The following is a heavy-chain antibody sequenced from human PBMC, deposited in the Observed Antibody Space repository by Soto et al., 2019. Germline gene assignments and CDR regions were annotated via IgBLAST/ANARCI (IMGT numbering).Heavy chain of an antibody. V-gene: IGHV3-48*03. CDR1: GFTFSSYE. CDR3: ARSSGRYCSSTSCYPYYGMDV. Sequence: GGSLRLSCAASGFTFSSYEMNWVRQAPGEGLEWVSYISSSGSTIYYADSVKGRFTISRDNAKNSLYLQMNSLRAEDTAVYYCARSSGRYCSSTSCYPYYGMDVWGKGTTVTSPQ. J-gene: IGHJ6*04. D-gene: IGHD2-2*01. CDR2: ISSSGSTI.